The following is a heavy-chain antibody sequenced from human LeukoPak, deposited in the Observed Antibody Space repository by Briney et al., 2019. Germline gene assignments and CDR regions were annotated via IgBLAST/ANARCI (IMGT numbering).Heavy chain of an antibody. J-gene: IGHJ3*02. Sequence: PGGSLRLSCAASGFTFSSYGMHWFRQAPGKGLEWVAFIRYDGSNKYYADSVKGRFTISRDNSKNTLYLQMNSLRAEDTAVYYCAKDGYCSSTSCPPESSGAFDIWGQGTMVTVSS. CDR1: GFTFSSYG. D-gene: IGHD2-2*03. CDR2: IRYDGSNK. CDR3: AKDGYCSSTSCPPESSGAFDI. V-gene: IGHV3-30*02.